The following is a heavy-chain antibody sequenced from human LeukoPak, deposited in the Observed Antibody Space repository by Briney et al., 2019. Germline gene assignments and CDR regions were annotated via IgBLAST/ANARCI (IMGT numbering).Heavy chain of an antibody. Sequence: ASVKVSCKASGYTFTSYDINWVRQATGQGLEWMGWVNPNSGNTGYAQKFQGRVTITRNTSISTAYMELSSLRSEDTAVYYCARGRSRNQVKSDYWGQGTLVTVSS. J-gene: IGHJ4*02. CDR3: ARGRSRNQVKSDY. D-gene: IGHD1-14*01. V-gene: IGHV1-8*03. CDR1: GYTFTSYD. CDR2: VNPNSGNT.